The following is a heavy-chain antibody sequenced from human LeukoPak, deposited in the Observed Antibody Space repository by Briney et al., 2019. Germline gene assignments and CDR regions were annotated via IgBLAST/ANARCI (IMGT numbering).Heavy chain of an antibody. CDR2: VYPGDSES. D-gene: IGHD4-23*01. V-gene: IGHV5-51*01. Sequence: GESLKISCKGSGCSFTNYWIAWVRQMPGKGLEWMGIVYPGDSESRYSPSFQGQVTISADKSISTAYLQWSSLKASDTAMYYYARGNLNWFDPWGQGTLVTVSS. J-gene: IGHJ5*02. CDR3: ARGNLNWFDP. CDR1: GCSFTNYW.